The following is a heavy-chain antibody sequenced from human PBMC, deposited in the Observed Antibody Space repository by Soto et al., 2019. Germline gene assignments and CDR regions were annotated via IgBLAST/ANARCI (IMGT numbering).Heavy chain of an antibody. CDR3: ARTDRDFYGLDV. CDR2: ISAAGDP. V-gene: IGHV3-13*05. CDR1: GFTFRNYD. Sequence: EVQLVESGGGLVQPGGSLRLSCEASGFTFRNYDMHWVRQGTGKGLEWVSGISAAGDPDYADSVEGRFTISRENAQNSFFLQMNSLRGGGTAVYYCARTDRDFYGLDVWGQGTTVIVSS. J-gene: IGHJ6*02.